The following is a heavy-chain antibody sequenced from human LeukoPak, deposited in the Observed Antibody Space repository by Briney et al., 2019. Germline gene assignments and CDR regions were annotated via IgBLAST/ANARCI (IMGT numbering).Heavy chain of an antibody. CDR1: GDSVSSKSAA. V-gene: IGHV6-1*01. D-gene: IGHD1-26*01. Sequence: SQTLSLTCAISGDSVSSKSAAWNWLRQSPSRGFEWLGRTYYRSKWSSGYAESVKSRLTVSPDTSKNQYSLQLRSVTPEVTAVYYCARSQTGGTFDYWGQGALVTVSS. J-gene: IGHJ4*02. CDR3: ARSQTGGTFDY. CDR2: TYYRSKWSS.